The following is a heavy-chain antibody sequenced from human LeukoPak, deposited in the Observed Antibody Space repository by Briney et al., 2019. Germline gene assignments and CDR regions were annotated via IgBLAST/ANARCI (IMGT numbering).Heavy chain of an antibody. CDR3: AKRSPYGDYAAAYLDY. CDR2: IGGSGDTT. V-gene: IGHV3-23*01. J-gene: IGHJ4*02. CDR1: GFTFSSYA. Sequence: GGSLRLSCAVSGFTFSSYAMNWVRQAPGKGLEWVSAIGGSGDTTYYADSVKGRFTISRDNSKNTLYLQMISLRAEDTAVYYCAKRSPYGDYAAAYLDYWGQGTLVTVSS. D-gene: IGHD4-17*01.